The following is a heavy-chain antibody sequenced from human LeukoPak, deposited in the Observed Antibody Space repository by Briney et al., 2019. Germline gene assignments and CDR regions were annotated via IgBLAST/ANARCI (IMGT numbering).Heavy chain of an antibody. Sequence: ASVKVSCKVSGYTLTGLSMHWVRQAPGKGLEWMGGFDPEDGETIYAQKFQGRVTMTEDTSTDTAYMELSSLRSEDTAVYYCATDFHSSSWYGVFDYWGQGTLVTVSS. J-gene: IGHJ4*02. CDR2: FDPEDGET. CDR3: ATDFHSSSWYGVFDY. CDR1: GYTLTGLS. D-gene: IGHD6-13*01. V-gene: IGHV1-24*01.